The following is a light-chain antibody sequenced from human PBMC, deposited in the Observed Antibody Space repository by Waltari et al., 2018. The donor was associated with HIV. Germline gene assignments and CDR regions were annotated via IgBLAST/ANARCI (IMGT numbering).Light chain of an antibody. CDR2: TAS. J-gene: IGKJ2*01. CDR1: QDISSW. Sequence: DIKLTQSPSSVSASVGDRVIIPCRASQDISSWLAWYQQTPGKAPKLLIYTASTLQPGVPSRFSGSGSVTDFTLTINSLQPEDFATYYCQQANSFPLTFGQGTRLEI. CDR3: QQANSFPLT. V-gene: IGKV1-12*01.